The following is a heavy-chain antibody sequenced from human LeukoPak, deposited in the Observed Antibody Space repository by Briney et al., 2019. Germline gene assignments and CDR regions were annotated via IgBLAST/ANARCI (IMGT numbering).Heavy chain of an antibody. CDR1: GFTFDKAW. D-gene: IGHD2-15*01. CDR3: TTDGVVVVAATSWVDI. J-gene: IGHJ3*02. V-gene: IGHV3-15*01. Sequence: GGSLRLSCAASGFTFDKAWMTWVRQAPGKGLEWVGRIKSKIHGGTIDYAAPVKGRFTISRGDSKNTLYLQMNSLKTEDTAVYYCTTDGVVVVAATSWVDIWGQGTMVTVSS. CDR2: IKSKIHGGTI.